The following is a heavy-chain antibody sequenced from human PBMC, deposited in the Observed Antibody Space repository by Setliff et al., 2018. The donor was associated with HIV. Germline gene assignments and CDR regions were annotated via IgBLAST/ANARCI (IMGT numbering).Heavy chain of an antibody. CDR2: IYYSGST. CDR1: GGSISSEY. Sequence: SETLSLTCTVSGGSISSEYWSWIRQPPGKGLEWIGCIYYSGSTNYNPSLKSRVTISVDTSKNQSSLKLSSVTATDTAVYYCARLLGTYFDPWGQGTLVTVSS. V-gene: IGHV4-59*08. J-gene: IGHJ5*02. D-gene: IGHD3-16*01. CDR3: ARLLGTYFDP.